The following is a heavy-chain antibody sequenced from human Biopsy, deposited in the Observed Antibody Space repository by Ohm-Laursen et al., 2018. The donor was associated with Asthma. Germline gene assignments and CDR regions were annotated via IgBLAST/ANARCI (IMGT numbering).Heavy chain of an antibody. CDR2: ISFDGSNK. Sequence: SLRLSCAASGFVLRSHAMHWVRQAPGKGLDWVAVISFDGSNKNYTDSVKGRFTISRDNSRNTLHLQMNSLRAEDTAVYYCAKDVFPGWELRRGPDYWGQGTLVTVSS. D-gene: IGHD1-26*01. CDR3: AKDVFPGWELRRGPDY. CDR1: GFVLRSHA. V-gene: IGHV3-30*18. J-gene: IGHJ4*02.